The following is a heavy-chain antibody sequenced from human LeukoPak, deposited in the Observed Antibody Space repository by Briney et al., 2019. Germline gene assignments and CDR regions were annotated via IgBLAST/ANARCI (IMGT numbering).Heavy chain of an antibody. CDR1: GATISSSTYY. CDR3: THLTQSYYYDGPGYYPYGYRDV. D-gene: IGHD3-22*01. CDR2: ISYSGTT. J-gene: IGHJ6*03. V-gene: IGHV4-39*01. Sequence: SETLSLTCSASGATISSSTYYWGWIRQPPGKGLEWIGRISYSGTTYYNPSLKSRVTMSVDTSKNQFSLRLTSVTAADTPVYRCTHLTQSYYYDGPGYYPYGYRDVWGKGTTVTVSS.